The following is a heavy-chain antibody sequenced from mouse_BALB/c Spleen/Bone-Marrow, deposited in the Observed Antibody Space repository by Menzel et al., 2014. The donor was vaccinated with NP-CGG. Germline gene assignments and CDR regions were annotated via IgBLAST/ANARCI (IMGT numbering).Heavy chain of an antibody. J-gene: IGHJ4*01. D-gene: IGHD2-12*01. CDR1: GFTFSSYY. CDR2: INSNGGST. V-gene: IGHV5-6-2*01. CDR3: ARLGNDDAMDY. Sequence: EVNVVESGGGLVKLGGSLKLSCAAPGFTFSSYYMSWVRQTPEKRLELVAAINSNGGSTYYPDTVKGRFTISRDNAKNTLYLQMSSLKSEDTALYYCARLGNDDAMDYWGQGTSVAVSS.